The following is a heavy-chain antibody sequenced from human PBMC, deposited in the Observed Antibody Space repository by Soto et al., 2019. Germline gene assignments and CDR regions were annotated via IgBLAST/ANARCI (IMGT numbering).Heavy chain of an antibody. CDR2: IMPIFRAP. Sequence: QVQLVQSGAEVKKPGSSVKVSCKASGGAFSDYAFSWVRQAPVQGLEWLGWIMPIFRAPDYAQKFQGRVTITADEFTRTAYMEMNSPRSEVTAVYYCASWLKGPDIGNYYYGMDVWGQGTTVTVS. CDR3: ASWLKGPDIGNYYYGMDV. V-gene: IGHV1-69*12. CDR1: GGAFSDYA. J-gene: IGHJ6*02. D-gene: IGHD2-15*01.